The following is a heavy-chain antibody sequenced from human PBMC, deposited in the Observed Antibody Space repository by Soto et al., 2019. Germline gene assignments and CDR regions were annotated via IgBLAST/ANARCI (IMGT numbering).Heavy chain of an antibody. CDR2: IYYSGST. Sequence: SETLSLTCTVSGGSISSYYWSWIRQPPGKGLEWIGYIYYSGSTNYNPSLKSRVTISVDTSKNQFSLKLSSVTAADTAVYYCARTYSGYDWGDAFDIWGQGTMVTVSS. CDR3: ARTYSGYDWGDAFDI. CDR1: GGSISSYY. V-gene: IGHV4-59*01. D-gene: IGHD5-12*01. J-gene: IGHJ3*02.